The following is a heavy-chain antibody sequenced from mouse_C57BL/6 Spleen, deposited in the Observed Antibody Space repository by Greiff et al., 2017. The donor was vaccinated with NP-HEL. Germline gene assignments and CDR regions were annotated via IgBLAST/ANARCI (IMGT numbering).Heavy chain of an antibody. J-gene: IGHJ2*01. D-gene: IGHD2-5*01. CDR1: GYTFTSYW. Sequence: QVQLQQPGAELVMPGASVKLSCKASGYTFTSYWMHWVKQRPGQGLEWIGEIDPSVSYTNYNQKFKGKSTLTVDKSSSTAYMQLSSLTSEDSAVYYCARSGAYYSIYGDDYWGQGTTLTVSS. V-gene: IGHV1-69*01. CDR2: IDPSVSYT. CDR3: ARSGAYYSIYGDDY.